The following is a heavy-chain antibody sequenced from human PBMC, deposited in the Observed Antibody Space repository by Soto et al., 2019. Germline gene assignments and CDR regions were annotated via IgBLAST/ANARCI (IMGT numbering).Heavy chain of an antibody. D-gene: IGHD3-10*01. CDR2: IYSGGST. V-gene: IGHV3-53*01. J-gene: IGHJ6*03. CDR3: AKDGSSVTYYHYMDV. CDR1: GFTVSSNY. Sequence: GGSLRLSCAASGFTVSSNYMSWVRQAPGKGLEWVSVIYSGGSTYYADSVRGRFTISRDNSKDTVSLQMDSLRVEDTALYYCAKDGSSVTYYHYMDVWAKGTTVTVSS.